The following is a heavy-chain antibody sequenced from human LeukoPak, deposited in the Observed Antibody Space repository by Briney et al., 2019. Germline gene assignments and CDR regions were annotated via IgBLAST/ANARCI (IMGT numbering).Heavy chain of an antibody. Sequence: PSETLSLTCTVSGGSISSYYWSWIRQPPGKGLEWIGYIYYSGSTNYNPSLKSRVTISVDTSKNQFSLKLSSVTAADTAVYYCARVDTAMVGFLDDIYYDIWGQGTMVTVSS. CDR2: IYYSGST. CDR1: GGSISSYY. J-gene: IGHJ3*02. D-gene: IGHD5-18*01. V-gene: IGHV4-59*01. CDR3: ARVDTAMVGFLDDIYYDI.